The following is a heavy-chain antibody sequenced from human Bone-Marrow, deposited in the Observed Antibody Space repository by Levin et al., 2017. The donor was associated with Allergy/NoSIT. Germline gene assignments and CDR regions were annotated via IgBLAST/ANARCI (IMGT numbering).Heavy chain of an antibody. CDR1: GFTFEDYA. J-gene: IGHJ4*01. V-gene: IGHV3-9*01. Sequence: GGSLRLSCAASGFTFEDYAMHWVRQAPGKGLEWVSGITWNSVNIGYADSVQGRFTISRDNAKNSVYLQMDSLRVEDTAFYFCAKDILSAYQRGYFDHWGQGILVTVSS. CDR2: ITWNSVNI. D-gene: IGHD5-12*01. CDR3: AKDILSAYQRGYFDH.